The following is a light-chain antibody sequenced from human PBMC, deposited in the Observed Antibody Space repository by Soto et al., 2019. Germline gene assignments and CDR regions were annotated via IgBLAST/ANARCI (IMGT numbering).Light chain of an antibody. CDR3: QQYGSSPQT. CDR2: GAS. CDR1: QSINSD. J-gene: IGKJ1*01. V-gene: IGKV3-20*01. Sequence: EIVMTQSPATLAVSPWETTRLSCRASQSINSDVAWYQQKRGQAPRPLIYGASSRATGIPDRFSGSGSGTDFTLTISRLEPEDFAMYYCQQYGSSPQTFGQGTKVDI.